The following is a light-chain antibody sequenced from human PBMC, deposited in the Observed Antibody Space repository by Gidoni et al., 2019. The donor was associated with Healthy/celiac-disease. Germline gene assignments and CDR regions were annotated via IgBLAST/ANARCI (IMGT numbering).Light chain of an antibody. V-gene: IGKV3-15*01. CDR3: QQYNNWPPLT. J-gene: IGKJ4*01. CDR1: QSVSSN. Sequence: ELVMTQSPATLSVSPGARATLSCRASQSVSSNLAWYQQKPGQAPRHLIYGASTRATGIPARFSGSGSGTEFTLTISSLQSEDFAVYYCQQYNNWPPLTFGGGTKVEIK. CDR2: GAS.